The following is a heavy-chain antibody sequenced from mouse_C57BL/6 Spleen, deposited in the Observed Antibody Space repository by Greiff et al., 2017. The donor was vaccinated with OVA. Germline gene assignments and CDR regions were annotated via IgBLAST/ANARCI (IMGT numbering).Heavy chain of an antibody. J-gene: IGHJ2*01. CDR1: GYTFTSYW. V-gene: IGHV1-50*01. CDR3: ARHYGSRFDY. D-gene: IGHD1-1*01. CDR2: IDPSDSYT. Sequence: QVHVKQPGAELVKPGASVKLSCKASGYTFTSYWMQWVKQRPGQGLEWIGEIDPSDSYTNYNQKFKGKATLTVDTSSSTAYMQLSSLTSEDSAVYYCARHYGSRFDYWGQGTTLTVSS.